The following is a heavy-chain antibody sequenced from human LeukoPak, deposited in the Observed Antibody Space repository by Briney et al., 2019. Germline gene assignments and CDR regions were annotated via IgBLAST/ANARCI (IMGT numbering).Heavy chain of an antibody. D-gene: IGHD4-23*01. V-gene: IGHV1-2*02. Sequence: ASVKVSCKASGYTFTGYYMHWVRQAPGQGLEWMGWINPNSGGTNYAQKFQGRVTMTRDTSISTAYMELSRLGSDDTAVYYCASVPDFYGGPLWYWGQGTLVTVSS. CDR3: ASVPDFYGGPLWY. CDR1: GYTFTGYY. J-gene: IGHJ4*02. CDR2: INPNSGGT.